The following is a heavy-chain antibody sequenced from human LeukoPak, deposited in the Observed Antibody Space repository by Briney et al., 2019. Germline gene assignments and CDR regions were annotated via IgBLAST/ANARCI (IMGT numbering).Heavy chain of an antibody. CDR1: GYTFTGYY. D-gene: IGHD1-7*01. Sequence: ASVKVSCKASGYTFTGYYLHWVRQAPGQGLEWMGWINPNSGGTNYAQKFQGRVTMTRDTSISTAYMEPSRLRSGDTAVYYCVLTGTTDYWGQGTLVTVSS. V-gene: IGHV1-2*02. J-gene: IGHJ4*02. CDR3: VLTGTTDY. CDR2: INPNSGGT.